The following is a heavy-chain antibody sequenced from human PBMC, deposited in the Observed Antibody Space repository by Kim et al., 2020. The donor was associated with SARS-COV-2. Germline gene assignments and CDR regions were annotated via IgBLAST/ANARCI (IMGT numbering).Heavy chain of an antibody. CDR2: IWYDGSNK. V-gene: IGHV3-33*01. CDR3: AREPLGYSGYDFRGKNYYLYYGMDV. J-gene: IGHJ6*02. Sequence: GGSLRLSCAASGFTFSSYGMHWVRQAPGKGLEWVSVIWYDGSNKYYADSVKGRFTISRDNSKNTLYLQMDSLRAEDTAVYYCAREPLGYSGYDFRGKNYYLYYGMDVWGQGTTVTVSS. CDR1: GFTFSSYG. D-gene: IGHD5-12*01.